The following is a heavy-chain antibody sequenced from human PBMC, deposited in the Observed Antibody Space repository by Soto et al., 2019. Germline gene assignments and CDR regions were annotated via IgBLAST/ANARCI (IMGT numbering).Heavy chain of an antibody. CDR3: ARALGVYCGGDCALDY. Sequence: QVQLVESGGGVVQPGRSLRLSCVASGFTFSSYGMHWVRQAPGKGLEWVAVIWYDGSNKYYADSVKGRFTISRDNSKNTLHLQMNSLRAEDTAVYYCARALGVYCGGDCALDYWGQGTLVTVSS. D-gene: IGHD2-21*02. CDR2: IWYDGSNK. CDR1: GFTFSSYG. J-gene: IGHJ4*02. V-gene: IGHV3-33*01.